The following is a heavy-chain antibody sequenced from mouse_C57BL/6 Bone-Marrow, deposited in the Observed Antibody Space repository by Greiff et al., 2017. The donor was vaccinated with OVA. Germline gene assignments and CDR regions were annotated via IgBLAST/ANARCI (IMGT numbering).Heavy chain of an antibody. D-gene: IGHD2-4*01. V-gene: IGHV5-12*01. CDR2: ISNGGGST. J-gene: IGHJ1*03. Sequence: EVKVVESGGGLVQPGGSLKLSCAASGFTFSDYYMYWVRQTPEKRLEWVAYISNGGGSTYYPDTVKGRFTISRDNAKNTLYLQMSRLKSEDTAMYYCARRDYDYGDVWGTGTTVTVSS. CDR1: GFTFSDYY. CDR3: ARRDYDYGDV.